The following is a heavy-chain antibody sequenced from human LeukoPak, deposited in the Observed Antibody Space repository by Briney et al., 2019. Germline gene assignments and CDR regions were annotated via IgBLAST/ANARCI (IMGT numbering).Heavy chain of an antibody. D-gene: IGHD5/OR15-5a*01. Sequence: GGSLRLSCADSGFTFSSYAMSWVRQAPGKGLEWVSAISKTGSTYYADSVKARFTISRDNSKNTLYLQMNSLTAEETAVYYCAQGTLRGPPPNMDFWGQGTLVTFSS. V-gene: IGHV3-23*01. CDR2: ISKTGST. J-gene: IGHJ4*02. CDR1: GFTFSSYA. CDR3: AQGTLRGPPPNMDF.